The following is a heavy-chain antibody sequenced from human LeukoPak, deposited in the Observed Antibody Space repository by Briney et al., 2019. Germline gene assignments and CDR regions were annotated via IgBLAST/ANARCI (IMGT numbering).Heavy chain of an antibody. J-gene: IGHJ4*02. Sequence: GGSLRLSCAASGFTFSSYAMHWVRQAPGKGLEYVSAISSSGDSTYYANSVRGRFTNSRDNSKNTLYLQMGSLRAEDTAVYYCASSYGSNKNPFEYWGQGTLVTVCS. CDR1: GFTFSSYA. V-gene: IGHV3-64*01. D-gene: IGHD4-23*01. CDR2: ISSSGDST. CDR3: ASSYGSNKNPFEY.